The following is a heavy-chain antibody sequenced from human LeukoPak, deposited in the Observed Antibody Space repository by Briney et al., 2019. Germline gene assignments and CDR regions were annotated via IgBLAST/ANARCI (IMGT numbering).Heavy chain of an antibody. V-gene: IGHV3-7*01. CDR2: IKQDGSEK. D-gene: IGHD6-6*01. CDR3: ARDSSDGSSYDY. J-gene: IGHJ4*02. CDR1: GFTFSSYG. Sequence: GGSLRLSCAASGFTFSSYGMNWVRQAPGKGLEWVANIKQDGSEKYYVDSVKGRFTISRDNAKNSLYLQMNSLRAEDTAVFYCARDSSDGSSYDYWGQGTLVTVSS.